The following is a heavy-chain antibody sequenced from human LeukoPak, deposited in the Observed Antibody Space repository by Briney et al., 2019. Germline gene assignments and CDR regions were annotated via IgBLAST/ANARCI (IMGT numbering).Heavy chain of an antibody. V-gene: IGHV4-30-4*01. J-gene: IGHJ4*02. CDR3: ARLVDYYDSRGYFDY. D-gene: IGHD3-22*01. Sequence: PSQTLSLTCTVSGGSISSGDYYWSWIRQPPGKGLEWIGYIYYSGSTYYNPSLKSRVVTSLDTSKNQFSLKLNSVTAADTAVYYCARLVDYYDSRGYFDYWGQGALVTVSS. CDR1: GGSISSGDYY. CDR2: IYYSGST.